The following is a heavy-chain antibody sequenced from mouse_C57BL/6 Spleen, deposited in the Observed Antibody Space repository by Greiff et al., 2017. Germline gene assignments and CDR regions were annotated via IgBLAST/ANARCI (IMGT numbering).Heavy chain of an antibody. J-gene: IGHJ2*01. CDR1: GYTFTSYW. CDR3: ARGTDYDVEY. D-gene: IGHD2-4*01. CDR2: IDPSDSYT. Sequence: QVQLQQPGAELVMPGASVKLSCKASGYTFTSYWMHWVKQRPGQGLEWIGEIDPSDSYTNYNQKFKGKSTLTVDKSSSTAYMQLSSLTSEDSAVYYCARGTDYDVEYWGQGTTLTVSS. V-gene: IGHV1-69*01.